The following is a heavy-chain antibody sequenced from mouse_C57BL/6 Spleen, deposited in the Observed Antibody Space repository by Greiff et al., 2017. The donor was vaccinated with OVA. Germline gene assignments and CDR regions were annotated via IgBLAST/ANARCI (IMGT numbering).Heavy chain of an antibody. CDR1: GYTFTSYW. CDR3: ARRSYYYGSSYDD. Sequence: QVQLQQPGAELVKPGASVKLSCKASGYTFTSYWMQWVKQRPGQGLEWIGEIDPSDSYTNYNQKFKGKATLTVDTSSSTAYMQLSSLTSEDSAVYYCARRSYYYGSSYDDWGQGTTLTVSS. D-gene: IGHD1-1*01. CDR2: IDPSDSYT. J-gene: IGHJ2*01. V-gene: IGHV1-50*01.